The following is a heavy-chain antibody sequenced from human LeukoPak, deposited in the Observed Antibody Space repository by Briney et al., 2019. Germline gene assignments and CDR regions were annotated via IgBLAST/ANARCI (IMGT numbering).Heavy chain of an antibody. CDR2: ITGSGAFT. D-gene: IGHD6-19*01. V-gene: IGHV3-23*01. Sequence: GGSLRLSCAASGFIVSSNYMSWVRQAPGKGLEWVSAITGSGAFTDYADSVKGRFTISRDNSKSTLYLQMNSLRAEDTAVYYCAKRSAESSGYFDYWGQGTLVTVSS. J-gene: IGHJ4*02. CDR1: GFIVSSNY. CDR3: AKRSAESSGYFDY.